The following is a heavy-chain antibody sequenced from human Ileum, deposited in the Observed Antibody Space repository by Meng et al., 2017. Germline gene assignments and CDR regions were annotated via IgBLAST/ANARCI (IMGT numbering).Heavy chain of an antibody. CDR2: IHHSGST. D-gene: IGHD1-26*01. V-gene: IGHV4-4*02. Sequence: QVQLQGSCPGLLKPSGTLSLTCAVSGGSISTSDWWSWVRQPPGKGLEWIGEIHHSGSTNYNPSLKSRVTISVDKSKNQFSLKLNSVTAADTAVYYCAREWSGSYRHFDYWGQGTLVTVSS. J-gene: IGHJ4*02. CDR1: GGSISTSDW. CDR3: AREWSGSYRHFDY.